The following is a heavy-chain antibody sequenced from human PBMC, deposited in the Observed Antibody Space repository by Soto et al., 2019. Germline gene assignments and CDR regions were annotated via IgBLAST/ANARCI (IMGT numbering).Heavy chain of an antibody. CDR3: ARGGDYDNYFDY. J-gene: IGHJ4*02. Sequence: QVQLQESGPGLVKHTETLSLTCTVSGGSISSGGYYWSWIRQHPGKGLEWIGYIFHSGSTYYNPSLRSRATTSVDTSKNQFSLKLSSVTAADTAVYYCARGGDYDNYFDYWGQGTLVTVSS. CDR2: IFHSGST. V-gene: IGHV4-31*03. CDR1: GGSISSGGYY. D-gene: IGHD3-22*01.